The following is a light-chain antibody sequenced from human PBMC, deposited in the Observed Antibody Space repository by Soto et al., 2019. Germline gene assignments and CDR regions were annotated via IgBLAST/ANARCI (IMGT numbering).Light chain of an antibody. J-gene: IGKJ5*01. CDR2: GAA. CDR1: QSVSNNY. Sequence: EIVLTQSPGTLSLSPGEIATPSCRTIQSVSNNYFAWYQQKPRQAPRLLIYGAANRATGIPDRFSGSGSGTDFTITISRLEPEDFAVYYCQQRQYWPPITFGQGTRLEIK. V-gene: IGKV3D-20*02. CDR3: QQRQYWPPIT.